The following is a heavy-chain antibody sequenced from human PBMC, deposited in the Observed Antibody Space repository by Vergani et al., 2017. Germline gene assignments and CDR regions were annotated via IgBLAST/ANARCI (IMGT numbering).Heavy chain of an antibody. D-gene: IGHD1-26*01. CDR1: GFTFSSYS. V-gene: IGHV3-48*04. Sequence: EVQLVESGGGLVQPGRSLRLSCAASGFTFSSYSMNWVRQAPGKGLEWVSYISSSSTIYYADSVKGRFTISRDNAKNSLYLQMNSLRAEDTAVYYCARDGSGSYSGYYYYGMDVWGQGTTVTVSS. CDR3: ARDGSGSYSGYYYYGMDV. J-gene: IGHJ6*02. CDR2: ISSSSTI.